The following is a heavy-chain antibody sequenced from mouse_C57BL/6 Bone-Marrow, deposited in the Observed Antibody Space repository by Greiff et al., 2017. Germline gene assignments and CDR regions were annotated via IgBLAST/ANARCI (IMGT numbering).Heavy chain of an antibody. CDR1: GYTFTDYY. J-gene: IGHJ4*01. CDR2: INPYNGGT. V-gene: IGHV1-19*01. CDR3: AMESDEDDYAMDY. Sequence: VQLKQSGPVLVKPGASVKLSCKASGYTFTDYYMNWVKQSHGKSLEWIGVINPYNGGTSYNQKFQGKATLTADKSSNTAYLELNSLTSEDAAVYYCAMESDEDDYAMDYWGQGTSVTVSS.